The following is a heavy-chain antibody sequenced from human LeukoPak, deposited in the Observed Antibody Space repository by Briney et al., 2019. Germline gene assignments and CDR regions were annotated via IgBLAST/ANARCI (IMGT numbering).Heavy chain of an antibody. J-gene: IGHJ3*02. D-gene: IGHD3-22*01. CDR2: MNPNSGNT. Sequence: ASVKVSCKASAYTFTSYDINWVRQATGQGLERMGWMNPNSGNTGYAQKFQGRVTMTRNTSISTAYMELSSLRSEDTAVYYCARQSKLPNYSGRSAVDDAFDIWGQGTMVTVSS. V-gene: IGHV1-8*01. CDR3: ARQSKLPNYSGRSAVDDAFDI. CDR1: AYTFTSYD.